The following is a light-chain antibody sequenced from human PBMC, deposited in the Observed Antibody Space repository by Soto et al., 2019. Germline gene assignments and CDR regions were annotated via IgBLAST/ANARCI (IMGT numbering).Light chain of an antibody. J-gene: IGLJ3*02. CDR3: CSYAGSSTGGV. V-gene: IGLV2-23*02. CDR2: EVT. CDR1: SSDVGSYNL. Sequence: QSALTQPASVSGSPGQSITISCTGTSSDVGSYNLVSWYQQHPGKAPKLMIYEVTKRPSGVSDRFSASKSGNTASLTISGLQAEDEADYYCCSYAGSSTGGVFGGGTKVTVL.